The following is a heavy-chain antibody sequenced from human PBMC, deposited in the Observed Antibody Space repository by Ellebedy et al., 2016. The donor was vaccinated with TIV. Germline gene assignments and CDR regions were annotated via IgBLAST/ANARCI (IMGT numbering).Heavy chain of an antibody. D-gene: IGHD3-22*01. J-gene: IGHJ4*02. CDR1: GFTFNSYS. Sequence: GESLKISCAGSGFTFNSYSMNWVRQAPGKGLEWISYISKSDTTYYADSVRGRFTISRDNAKRSLYLQMNNLRLEDAAVYYCARDAMIWIFDSWGQGTLVTVSS. V-gene: IGHV3-48*01. CDR2: ISKSDTT. CDR3: ARDAMIWIFDS.